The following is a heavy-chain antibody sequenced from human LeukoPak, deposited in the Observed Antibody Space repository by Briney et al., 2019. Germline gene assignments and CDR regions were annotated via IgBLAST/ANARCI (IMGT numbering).Heavy chain of an antibody. V-gene: IGHV3-23*01. CDR3: AKDTAFRAYFDY. Sequence: SGGSLRLSCAASGFAFSNYAMSWVRQAPGKGLEWVSAISGSGVSTYYADSVKGRFTISRDNSMHTLYLQMNSLGAEDTAIYYCAKDTAFRAYFDYWGQATLVTVSS. CDR2: ISGSGVST. CDR1: GFAFSNYA. J-gene: IGHJ4*02. D-gene: IGHD3-10*01.